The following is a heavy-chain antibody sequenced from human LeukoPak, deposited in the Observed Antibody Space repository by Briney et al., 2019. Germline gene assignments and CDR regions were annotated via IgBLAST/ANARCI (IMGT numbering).Heavy chain of an antibody. J-gene: IGHJ4*02. V-gene: IGHV3-74*01. Sequence: GSLRLSCAASGFSFSSYWMHWVRQAPGKGLVWVSRINGDGSSTSYADSVKGRFTISRDNAKNSLYLLMNTLRVEDTAIYYCVRVALYYYGSESFYFFEHWGQGTPVTASS. CDR1: GFSFSSYW. D-gene: IGHD3-10*01. CDR3: VRVALYYYGSESFYFFEH. CDR2: INGDGSST.